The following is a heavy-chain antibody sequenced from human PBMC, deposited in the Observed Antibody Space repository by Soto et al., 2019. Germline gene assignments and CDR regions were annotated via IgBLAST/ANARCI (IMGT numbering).Heavy chain of an antibody. J-gene: IGHJ5*02. CDR2: ISAYNGNT. V-gene: IGHV1-18*01. D-gene: IGHD3-10*01. CDR1: GYTFTSYD. Sequence: QVQLVQSGAEVKKPGTSVKVSCKASGYTFTSYDIRWVRQAPGQGLEWMGWISAYNGNTNYAQKLQDRVTMTTDTSTSTAYMELRSLRSDDTAVYYCAREGGTMGAGWFDPWGQGTLVTVSS. CDR3: AREGGTMGAGWFDP.